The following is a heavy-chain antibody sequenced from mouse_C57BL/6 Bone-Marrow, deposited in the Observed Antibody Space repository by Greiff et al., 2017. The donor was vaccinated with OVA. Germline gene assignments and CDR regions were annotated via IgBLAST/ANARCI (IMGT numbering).Heavy chain of an antibody. CDR3: TRDYSNLYYYAMDY. Sequence: EVMLVESGGGLVQPGGSMKLSCAASGFTFSDAWMDWVRQSPEKGLEWVAEIRNKANNHATYYAESLKGRFTISRDDSKSSVYLQMNSLTAEDTGIYYCTRDYSNLYYYAMDYWGQGTSVTVSS. J-gene: IGHJ4*01. V-gene: IGHV6-6*01. CDR1: GFTFSDAW. CDR2: IRNKANNHAT. D-gene: IGHD2-5*01.